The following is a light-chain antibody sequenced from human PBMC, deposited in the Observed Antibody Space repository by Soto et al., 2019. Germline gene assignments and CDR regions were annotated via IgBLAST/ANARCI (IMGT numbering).Light chain of an antibody. CDR2: DAS. CDR1: QDISNY. CDR3: QQYDTLPPP. V-gene: IGKV1-33*01. J-gene: IGKJ3*01. Sequence: DIPMTQSPSSLSASVGDRVTITCQASQDISNYLNWYQQKPGKAPKLLMSDASILETGVPSRFSRSGSGTDFTFTISGLQPEDIATYYCQQYDTLPPPFGPGTKVDLK.